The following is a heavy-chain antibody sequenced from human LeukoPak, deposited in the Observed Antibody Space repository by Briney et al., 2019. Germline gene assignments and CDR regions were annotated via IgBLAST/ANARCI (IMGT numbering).Heavy chain of an antibody. CDR2: IIPIFGTA. V-gene: IGHV1-69*05. CDR1: GGTFSSYA. D-gene: IGHD1-26*01. J-gene: IGHJ3*02. CDR3: ARAKGELRAFDI. Sequence: SVKVSCKASGGTFSSYAISWVRQAPGQGLEWMGRIIPIFGTANYAQKFQSRVTITTDESTSTAYMELSSLRPEDTAVYYCARAKGELRAFDIWGQGTMVTVSS.